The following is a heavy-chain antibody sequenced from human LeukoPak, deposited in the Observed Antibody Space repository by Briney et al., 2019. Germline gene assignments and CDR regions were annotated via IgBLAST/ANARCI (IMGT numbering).Heavy chain of an antibody. CDR2: IIPILGIA. J-gene: IGHJ4*02. CDR1: GGTFSSYA. Sequence: SVKVSCTASGGTFSSYAISWVRQAPGQGLEWMGRIIPILGIANYAQKFQGRVTITADKSTSTAYMELSSLRSEDTAVYYCARGSIAAADPIEYWGQGTLVTVSS. V-gene: IGHV1-69*04. CDR3: ARGSIAAADPIEY. D-gene: IGHD6-13*01.